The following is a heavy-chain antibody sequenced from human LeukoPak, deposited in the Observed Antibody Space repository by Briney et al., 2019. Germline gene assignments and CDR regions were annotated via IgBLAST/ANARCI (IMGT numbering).Heavy chain of an antibody. D-gene: IGHD2-2*02. Sequence: GGSLRLSCAASGFTFSSYGMHWVRQAPGKGLEWVAVISYDGSNKYYADSVKGRFTISRDNSKNTLYLQMNSLRAEDTAVYYCASYCSSTSCYTGDYWGQGTLVTVSS. V-gene: IGHV3-30*03. CDR2: ISYDGSNK. CDR1: GFTFSSYG. J-gene: IGHJ4*02. CDR3: ASYCSSTSCYTGDY.